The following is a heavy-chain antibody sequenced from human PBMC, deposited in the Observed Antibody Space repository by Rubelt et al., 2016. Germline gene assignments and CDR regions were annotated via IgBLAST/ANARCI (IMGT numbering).Heavy chain of an antibody. D-gene: IGHD4-23*01. CDR2: ISHSGTT. V-gene: IGHV4-38-2*02. CDR1: GFSISSGYL. J-gene: IGHJ5*02. CDR3: GRVITVGLRPLDWFDT. Sequence: GLVKPSETLSLTCTVSGFSISSGYLWGWIRQPPGKGLEWIGSISHSGTTYYNPSLKSRVAISLDTSKNHFSLKLTSVTAADTAVYQCGRVITVGLRPLDWFDTRGQGTLVTVSS.